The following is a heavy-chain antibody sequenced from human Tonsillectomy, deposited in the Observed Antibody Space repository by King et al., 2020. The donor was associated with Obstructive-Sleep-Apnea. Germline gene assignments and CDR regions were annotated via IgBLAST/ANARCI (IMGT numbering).Heavy chain of an antibody. J-gene: IGHJ6*02. CDR1: GFSLSTSGVG. CDR2: IYWDDYK. V-gene: IGHV2-5*02. Sequence: TLKESGPTLVKPTQTLTLTCTFSGFSLSTSGVGVGWIRQPPGKALEWLALIYWDDYKRYSPSLKSRLTITKDTSKKQVVLTKTNMDPVDTATYYCARGAYVDSAMVDYDGMDVWGQGTTVTVSS. CDR3: ARGAYVDSAMVDYDGMDV. D-gene: IGHD5-18*01.